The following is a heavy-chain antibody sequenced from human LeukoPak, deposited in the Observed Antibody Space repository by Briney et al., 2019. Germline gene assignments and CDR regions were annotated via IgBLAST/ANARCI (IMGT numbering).Heavy chain of an antibody. CDR3: ARATSSVKYCSSTSCYTLGGY. CDR1: GGSFSGYY. CDR2: INHSGST. D-gene: IGHD2-2*02. Sequence: SGTLSLTCAVYGGSFSGYYWSWIRQPPGKGLEWIGEINHSGSTNYNPSLKSRVTISVDTSKNQFSLKLSSVTAADTAVYYCARATSSVKYCSSTSCYTLGGYWGQGTLVTVSS. V-gene: IGHV4-34*01. J-gene: IGHJ4*02.